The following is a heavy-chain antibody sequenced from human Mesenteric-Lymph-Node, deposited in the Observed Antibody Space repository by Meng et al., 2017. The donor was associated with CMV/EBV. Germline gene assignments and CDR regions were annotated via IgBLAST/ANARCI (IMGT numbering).Heavy chain of an antibody. V-gene: IGHV4-61*01. CDR1: GGSVSSGIYY. D-gene: IGHD2-15*01. Sequence: SETLSLTCTVSGGSVSSGIYYWSWIRQPPGKGLEWIGYIYYSGSTNYNPSLKSRVTISLDTSKNQFSLKLSSVTAADTAVYYCARGLGYCSGGSCYYFDYLGQGTLVTVSS. J-gene: IGHJ4*02. CDR2: IYYSGST. CDR3: ARGLGYCSGGSCYYFDY.